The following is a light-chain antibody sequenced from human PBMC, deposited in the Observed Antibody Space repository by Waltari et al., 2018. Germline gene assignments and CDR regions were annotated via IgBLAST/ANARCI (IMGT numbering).Light chain of an antibody. CDR2: DVS. Sequence: QSALTQPASVSGSPGQSITISCTGTSSDLGTYHYLSCYQQHPGKAPKLLIYDVSYRPSGVSYRFSGSKSGNTASLTISGLQAEDEADYYCSSYITTNTLELFGGGTSLTVL. V-gene: IGLV2-14*03. J-gene: IGLJ3*02. CDR1: SSDLGTYHY. CDR3: SSYITTNTLEL.